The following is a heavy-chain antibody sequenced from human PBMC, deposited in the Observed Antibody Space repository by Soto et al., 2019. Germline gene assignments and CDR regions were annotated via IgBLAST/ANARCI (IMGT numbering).Heavy chain of an antibody. CDR3: SKRHTTVATPANYFDY. Sequence: GGSLRLSCAASGFTFSSYTMNWVRQAPGKGLDWVSTITSGGTTYYADSVKGRFTISRDDSKNTLYLQMNSLRAEDTALYYCSKRHTTVATPANYFDYWGQGTLVTVSS. D-gene: IGHD1-1*01. J-gene: IGHJ4*02. CDR1: GFTFSSYT. V-gene: IGHV3-23*01. CDR2: ITSGGTT.